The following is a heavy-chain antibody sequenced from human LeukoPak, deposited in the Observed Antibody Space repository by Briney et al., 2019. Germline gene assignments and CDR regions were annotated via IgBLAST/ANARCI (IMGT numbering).Heavy chain of an antibody. D-gene: IGHD6-6*01. CDR3: ARVEYSSSWDGRWFDP. CDR1: GGSISSYY. V-gene: IGHV4-4*07. J-gene: IGHJ5*02. Sequence: SETLSLTCTVSGGSISSYYWTWIRQPAGKGLEWIGRIYTSGSTNYNPSLKSRVTMSVDTSKNQFSLKLSSVTAADTAVYYCARVEYSSSWDGRWFDPWGQGTLVTVSS. CDR2: IYTSGST.